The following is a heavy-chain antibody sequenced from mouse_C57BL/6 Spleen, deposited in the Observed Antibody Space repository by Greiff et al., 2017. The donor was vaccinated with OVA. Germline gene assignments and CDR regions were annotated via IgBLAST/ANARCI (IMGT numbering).Heavy chain of an antibody. J-gene: IGHJ3*01. Sequence: QVQLQQPGAELVKPAASVKLSCKASGYTFTSYWMHWVKQRPGQGLEWIGMIHPNSGSTNYNEKFKSKATLTVDKSSSTAYMQLSSLTSEDSAVYYCARPYGSSPWFAYWGQGTLVTVSA. CDR3: ARPYGSSPWFAY. CDR2: IHPNSGST. V-gene: IGHV1-64*01. D-gene: IGHD1-1*01. CDR1: GYTFTSYW.